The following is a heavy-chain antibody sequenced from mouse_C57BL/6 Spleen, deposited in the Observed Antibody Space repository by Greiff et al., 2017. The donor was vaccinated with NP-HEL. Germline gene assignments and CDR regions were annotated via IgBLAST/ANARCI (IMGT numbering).Heavy chain of an antibody. J-gene: IGHJ4*01. Sequence: QVQLKQSGPGLVAPSQSLSITCTVSGFSLTSYGVHWVRQPPGKGLEWLVVIWSDGRTTYNSAPKSRLSISKDNSKSQVFLKMNSLQTDDTAMYYCARHRIYAGYGGAMDYWGQGTSVTVSS. CDR3: ARHRIYAGYGGAMDY. V-gene: IGHV2-6-1*01. CDR2: IWSDGRT. D-gene: IGHD2-3*01. CDR1: GFSLTSYG.